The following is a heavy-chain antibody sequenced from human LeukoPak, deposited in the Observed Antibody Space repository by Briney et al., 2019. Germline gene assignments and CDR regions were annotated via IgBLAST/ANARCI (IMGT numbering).Heavy chain of an antibody. CDR3: TREVEMATRSMDV. Sequence: SETLSLTCTVSGGSISSYFWTWIRQPAGKGLEWIGRIYTSGSTNYNPSLKSRVTMSVDTSKNQFSLKLSSVTAADTAVYYCTREVEMATRSMDVWGKGTTVTVSS. D-gene: IGHD5-24*01. CDR1: GGSISSYF. CDR2: IYTSGST. J-gene: IGHJ6*03. V-gene: IGHV4-4*07.